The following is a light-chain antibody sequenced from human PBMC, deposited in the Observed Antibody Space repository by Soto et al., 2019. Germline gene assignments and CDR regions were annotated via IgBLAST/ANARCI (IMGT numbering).Light chain of an antibody. Sequence: DIVMTQSPDSLAVSLGERATINCKSSQSVLYSSNNKNYLAWYQQKPGQPPKLLIYWASTRESGVPDRFIGSGSGTDFTVTIGSLQAADVAVYYCQQYYSTSCFGPGTKVDIK. CDR2: WAS. CDR1: QSVLYSSNNKNY. CDR3: QQYYSTSC. J-gene: IGKJ3*01. V-gene: IGKV4-1*01.